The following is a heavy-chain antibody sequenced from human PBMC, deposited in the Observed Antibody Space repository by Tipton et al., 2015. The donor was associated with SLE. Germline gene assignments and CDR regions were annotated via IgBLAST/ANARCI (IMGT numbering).Heavy chain of an antibody. CDR3: VKGSSDNYDFWSGNNMGDYYGMDV. CDR1: GFNFSNYA. J-gene: IGHJ6*02. D-gene: IGHD3-3*01. Sequence: SLRLSCSVSGFNFSNYAMHWVRQAPGKGLEYVSAIRSNGGSTYYADSVKGRFTISRDNSKNTLYLQMSSLRPEDTAVYYCVKGSSDNYDFWSGNNMGDYYGMDVWGQGTTVTVSS. CDR2: IRSNGGST. V-gene: IGHV3-64D*06.